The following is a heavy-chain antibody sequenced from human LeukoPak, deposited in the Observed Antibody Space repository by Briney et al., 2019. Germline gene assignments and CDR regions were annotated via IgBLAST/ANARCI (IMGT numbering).Heavy chain of an antibody. CDR3: ARAAIVVVTAIWEDFDY. CDR1: GYTFTGHY. CDR2: INPNSGGT. D-gene: IGHD2-21*02. V-gene: IGHV1-2*02. J-gene: IGHJ4*02. Sequence: ASVKVSCKASGYTFTGHYMHWVRQAPGQGLEWMGWINPNSGGTNYAQKFQGRVTMTRDTSISTAYMELSRLRSDDTAVYYCARAAIVVVTAIWEDFDYWGQGTLVTVSS.